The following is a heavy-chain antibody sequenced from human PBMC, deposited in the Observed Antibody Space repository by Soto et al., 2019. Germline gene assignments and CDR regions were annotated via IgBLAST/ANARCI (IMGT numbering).Heavy chain of an antibody. J-gene: IGHJ6*04. CDR2: IWYDGTNK. V-gene: IGHV3-33*01. CDR3: GRDYSRFFGMDV. D-gene: IGHD3-3*01. CDR1: GFTFSNYG. Sequence: QVQLVESGGGVVQPGGSLRLSCAASGFTFSNYGMHWVRQAPGKGLESVAVIWYDGTNKYYADSVKGRFTISRDNSKNTRCQKVNSLRAEDTAVYCCGRDYSRFFGMDVWGKGTTVTV.